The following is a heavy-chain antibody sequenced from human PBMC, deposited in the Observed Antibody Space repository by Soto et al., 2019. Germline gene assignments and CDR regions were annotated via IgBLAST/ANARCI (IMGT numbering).Heavy chain of an antibody. D-gene: IGHD1-26*01. CDR1: GYSVSDYF. CDR3: ARIKWGLDYYNGMDV. CDR2: INPKSAAT. J-gene: IGHJ6*01. V-gene: IGHV1-2*02. Sequence: QVQLVQSGAEVKKFGASVKVSCNASGYSVSDYFIQWVRQAPGQGLEWAAWINPKSAATNYAKKFQGKGSVAWDTSFSTDYMELTRLTPDDTAVYYCARIKWGLDYYNGMDVWGQGPTVIFSS.